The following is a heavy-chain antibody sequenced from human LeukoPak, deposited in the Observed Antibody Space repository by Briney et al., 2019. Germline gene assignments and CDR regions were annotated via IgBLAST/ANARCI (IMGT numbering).Heavy chain of an antibody. CDR2: IYSGGST. J-gene: IGHJ3*02. D-gene: IGHD7-27*01. CDR3: ARDGDGAFDI. CDR1: GFTFSTYW. V-gene: IGHV3-53*01. Sequence: GGSLRLSCAASGFTFSTYWMSWVRQAPGKGLEWVSVIYSGGSTYYADSVKGRFTISRDNSKNTLYLQMNSLRAEDTAVYYCARDGDGAFDIWGQGTMVTVSS.